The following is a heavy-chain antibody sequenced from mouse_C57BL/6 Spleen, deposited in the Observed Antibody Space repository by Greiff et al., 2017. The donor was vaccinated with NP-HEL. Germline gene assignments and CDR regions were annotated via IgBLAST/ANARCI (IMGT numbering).Heavy chain of an antibody. CDR1: GYTFTSYW. CDR2: IDPSASYT. Sequence: QVQLQQPGAELVKPGASVKLSCKASGYTFTSYWMQWVKQSPGQGLEWIGEIDPSASYTNSNQKFKGKGTLTVDTSSSKAYMQLSSLASEDSAVYYCARRVANGDVYFDYWGKGTTLTVSS. J-gene: IGHJ2*01. CDR3: ARRVANGDVYFDY. V-gene: IGHV1-50*01. D-gene: IGHD4-1*01.